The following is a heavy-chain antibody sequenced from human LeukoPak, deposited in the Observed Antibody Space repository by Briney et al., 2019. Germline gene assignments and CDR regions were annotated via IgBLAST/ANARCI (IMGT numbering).Heavy chain of an antibody. D-gene: IGHD5-12*01. V-gene: IGHV4-59*01. CDR1: GGSISSYY. CDR3: ARVRVDIVATGHYYYYGMDV. CDR2: IYYSGST. J-gene: IGHJ6*02. Sequence: PSETLPLTCTVSGGSISSYYWSWIRQPPGKGLEWIGYIYYSGSTNYNPSLKSRVTISVDTSKNQFSLKLSSVTAADTAVYYCARVRVDIVATGHYYYYGMDVWGQGTTVTVSS.